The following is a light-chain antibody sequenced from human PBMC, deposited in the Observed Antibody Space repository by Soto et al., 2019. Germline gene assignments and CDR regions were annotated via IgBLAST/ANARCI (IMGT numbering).Light chain of an antibody. J-gene: IGKJ1*01. V-gene: IGKV3-15*01. Sequence: EIVMTQSPATLSVSPGERVTLSCRASQSISSTLAWHQQRPGQAPRLLIYGVSTRATGIPAWFSGSGSGTEFTLTISSRQSEDFSVYYCQKYNDWPPAWTFGQGTKVEMK. CDR2: GVS. CDR1: QSISST. CDR3: QKYNDWPPAWT.